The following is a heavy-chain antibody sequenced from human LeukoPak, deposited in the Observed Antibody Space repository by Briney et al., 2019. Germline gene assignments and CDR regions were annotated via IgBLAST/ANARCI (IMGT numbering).Heavy chain of an antibody. V-gene: IGHV1-18*01. CDR3: ARGGWEIPSYYFDY. J-gene: IGHJ4*02. CDR1: GYTFINYG. D-gene: IGHD1-26*01. Sequence: ASVKVSCKASGYTFINYGLSWVRQAPGQGLEWMGWISGFNGNTNYAQKFQGRVAMTTDTSTSTAYMELRSLRSDDTAVYYCARGGWEIPSYYFDYWGQGTLVTVSS. CDR2: ISGFNGNT.